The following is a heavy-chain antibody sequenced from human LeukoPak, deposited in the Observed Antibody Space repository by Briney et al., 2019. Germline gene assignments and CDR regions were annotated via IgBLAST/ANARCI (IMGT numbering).Heavy chain of an antibody. CDR3: ARASGSYDAVDY. CDR2: IYYSGST. J-gene: IGHJ4*02. V-gene: IGHV4-30-4*08. Sequence: KASETLSLTCTVSGGSISSGDYYWSWILPPPGNRLEWIGYIYYSGSTYYNPSLKSRVTISVDTSKNQFSLKLSSVTAADTAVYYCARASGSYDAVDYWGQGTLVTVSS. D-gene: IGHD1-26*01. CDR1: GGSISSGDYY.